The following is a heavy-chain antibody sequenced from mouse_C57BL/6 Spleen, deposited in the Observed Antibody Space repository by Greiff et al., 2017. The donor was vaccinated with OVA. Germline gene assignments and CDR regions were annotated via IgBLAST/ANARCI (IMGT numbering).Heavy chain of an antibody. CDR3: ARHGDYDGVDY. D-gene: IGHD2-4*01. Sequence: EVKLVESGGDLVKPGGSLKLSCAASGFTFSSYGMSWVRQTPDKRLEWVATISSGGSYTYYPDSVKGRFTISRDNAKNTLYLQMSSLKSEDTAMYYCARHGDYDGVDYWGQGTTLTVSS. CDR2: ISSGGSYT. J-gene: IGHJ2*01. V-gene: IGHV5-6*01. CDR1: GFTFSSYG.